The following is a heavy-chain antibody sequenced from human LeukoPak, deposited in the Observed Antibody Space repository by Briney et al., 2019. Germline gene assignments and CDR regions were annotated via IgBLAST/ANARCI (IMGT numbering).Heavy chain of an antibody. CDR2: ISWNSGSI. J-gene: IGHJ4*02. D-gene: IGHD3-10*01. CDR3: AKGTYGSGSYSLRGGGLPDY. CDR1: GFTFDDYA. V-gene: IGHV3-9*01. Sequence: GGSLRLSCAASGFTFDDYAMHWVRQAPGKGLEWVSGISWNSGSIGYADSVKGRFTISRDNAKNSLYLQMNSLRAEDTALYFCAKGTYGSGSYSLRGGGLPDYWGQGTLVTVSS.